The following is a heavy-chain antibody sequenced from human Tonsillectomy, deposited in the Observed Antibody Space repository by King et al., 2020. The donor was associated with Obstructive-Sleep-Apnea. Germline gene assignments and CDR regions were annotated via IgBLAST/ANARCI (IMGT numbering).Heavy chain of an antibody. D-gene: IGHD3-22*01. CDR2: IYYTGSA. CDR1: GGSISSGDYY. Sequence: VQLQESGPGLVKPSQTLSLTCTVSGGSISSGDYYWSWIRQPPGKGLEWLGYIYYTGSAYYNPSLKSRVSISVDTSKNQFSLKVSSVTAADTAVYYCAREPRYDSSGSYYFDYWGQGTLVTVSS. CDR3: AREPRYDSSGSYYFDY. V-gene: IGHV4-30-4*08. J-gene: IGHJ4*02.